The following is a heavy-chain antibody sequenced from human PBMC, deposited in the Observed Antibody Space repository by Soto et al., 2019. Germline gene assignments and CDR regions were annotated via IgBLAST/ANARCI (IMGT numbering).Heavy chain of an antibody. CDR3: AREPYGYSQYFDY. CDR2: ISHDGRVT. V-gene: IGHV3-30*04. CDR1: GFTFNSLS. Sequence: QVQLVESGGGMVQPGTSLRLSCAASGFTFNSLSLHWVRQRPDKGLEWVAVISHDGRVTFYADFVKGRFTVSRDNSKNTISLQVNSLRAEATAVYYCAREPYGYSQYFDYWGQGTLVTVSS. J-gene: IGHJ4*02. D-gene: IGHD5-18*01.